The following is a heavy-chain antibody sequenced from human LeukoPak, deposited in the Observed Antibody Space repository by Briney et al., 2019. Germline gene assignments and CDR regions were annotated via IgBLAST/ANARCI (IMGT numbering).Heavy chain of an antibody. CDR1: GFTFNNYA. J-gene: IGHJ4*02. D-gene: IGHD4-11*01. V-gene: IGHV3-53*01. CDR3: TRDSTTFRFGY. CDR2: VYGDGVT. Sequence: GGSLRLSCAASGFTFNNYALTWVRQAPGKGLEWVSIVYGDGVTHYVDSVKGRFTISRDNSRNTLYLQMNSLRAEDTAVYYCTRDSTTFRFGYWGQGTMVTVSS.